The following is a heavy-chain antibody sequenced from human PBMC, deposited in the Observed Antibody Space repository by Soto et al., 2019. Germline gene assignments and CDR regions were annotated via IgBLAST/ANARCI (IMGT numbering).Heavy chain of an antibody. CDR2: IYYSGST. CDR3: ARTTSKYHYYYYMDV. V-gene: IGHV4-59*08. Sequence: SQPLPHPNTVSYGTIRNHYCRWIRQPQGKGLEWIGYIYYSGSTNYNPSLKSRVTISVDTSKNQFSLKLSSVTAADTAVYYCARTTSKYHYYYYMDVWGKGITVTVSS. CDR1: YGTIRNHY. J-gene: IGHJ6*03.